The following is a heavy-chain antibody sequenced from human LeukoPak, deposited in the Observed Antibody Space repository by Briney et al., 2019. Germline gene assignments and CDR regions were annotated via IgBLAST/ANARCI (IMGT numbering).Heavy chain of an antibody. Sequence: GESLKISCKGSGYSFTNYWIGWVRQMPGKGLEWMGIIYPGDSETRYSPSFQGQVTISADKSISTAYLQWSSLKASDTAMYYCARRWAREVFDYWGQGTLVTVSS. J-gene: IGHJ4*02. CDR3: ARRWAREVFDY. V-gene: IGHV5-51*01. CDR1: GYSFTNYW. CDR2: IYPGDSET. D-gene: IGHD1-26*01.